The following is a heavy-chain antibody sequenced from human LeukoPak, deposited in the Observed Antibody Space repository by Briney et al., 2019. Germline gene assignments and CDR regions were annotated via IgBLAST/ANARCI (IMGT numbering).Heavy chain of an antibody. D-gene: IGHD6-19*01. Sequence: ASVKVSCKASGGTFSSYAISWVRQAPGQGFEWMGRIIPIFGIANYAQKFQGRVTITANKSTSTAYMELSSLRSEDTAVYYCARIAVAGTGYFDYWGQGTLVTVSS. J-gene: IGHJ4*02. CDR2: IIPIFGIA. CDR1: GGTFSSYA. CDR3: ARIAVAGTGYFDY. V-gene: IGHV1-69*04.